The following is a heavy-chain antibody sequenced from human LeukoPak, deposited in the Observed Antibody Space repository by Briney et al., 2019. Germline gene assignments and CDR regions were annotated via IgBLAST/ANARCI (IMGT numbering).Heavy chain of an antibody. CDR3: AKDLFEYSSSSAFDY. J-gene: IGHJ4*02. D-gene: IGHD6-6*01. Sequence: PGGSLRLSCAASGFTFSSYEMNWVRQAPGKGLEWVSYISSSGSTIYYADSVKGRFTISRDNAKNSLYLQMNSLRAEDTAVYYCAKDLFEYSSSSAFDYWGQGTLVTVSS. CDR2: ISSSGSTI. CDR1: GFTFSSYE. V-gene: IGHV3-48*03.